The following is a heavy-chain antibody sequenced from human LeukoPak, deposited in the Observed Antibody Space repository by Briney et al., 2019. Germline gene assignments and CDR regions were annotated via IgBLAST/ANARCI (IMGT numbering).Heavy chain of an antibody. CDR3: ARQTLGYCSGGSCYWFDP. Sequence: GESLKISCKGSGYGFTSYWIGWVRQMPGKGLEWMGIIYPGDSDTRYSPSFQGQVTISADKSISTAYLQWSSLKASDTAMYYCARQTLGYCSGGSCYWFDPWGQGTLVTVSS. CDR2: IYPGDSDT. D-gene: IGHD2-15*01. V-gene: IGHV5-51*01. CDR1: GYGFTSYW. J-gene: IGHJ5*02.